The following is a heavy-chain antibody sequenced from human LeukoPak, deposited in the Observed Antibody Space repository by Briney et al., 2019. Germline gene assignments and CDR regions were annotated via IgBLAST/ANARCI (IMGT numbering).Heavy chain of an antibody. J-gene: IGHJ4*02. CDR1: GFIFSSYA. V-gene: IGHV3-21*01. Sequence: PGGSLRLSCAASGFIFSSYAMSWVRQAPGKGLEWVSSISSSSSYIYYADSVKGRFTISRDNAKNSLYLQMNSLRAEDTAVYYCARARVGATEFDYWGQGTLVTVSS. CDR3: ARARVGATEFDY. CDR2: ISSSSSYI. D-gene: IGHD1-26*01.